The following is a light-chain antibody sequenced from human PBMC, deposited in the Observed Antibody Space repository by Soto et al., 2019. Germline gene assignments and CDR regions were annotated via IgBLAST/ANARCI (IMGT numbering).Light chain of an antibody. Sequence: EIVMTQSPATLSVSPGERATLSCRASQSVSSNLAWYQQKPGQAPRLLIYGASTRATGIPDRFSGSGSGTKFTLTVTSLASEDFAVYYCPHYNTWPRTFGQGTKVEIK. CDR2: GAS. CDR1: QSVSSN. J-gene: IGKJ1*01. V-gene: IGKV3-15*01. CDR3: PHYNTWPRT.